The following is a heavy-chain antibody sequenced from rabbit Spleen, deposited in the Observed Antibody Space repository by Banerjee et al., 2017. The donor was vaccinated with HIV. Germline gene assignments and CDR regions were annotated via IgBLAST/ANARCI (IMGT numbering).Heavy chain of an antibody. J-gene: IGHJ6*01. CDR2: IAGSSSGFT. CDR1: GFSFSSNDY. Sequence: QSLGESGGDLVKPGTSLTLTCKASGFSFSSNDYICWVRQAPGKGLEWISCIAGSSSGFTYSATWATGRFTISKTSSTTVTLQMTSLTVADTATYFCARDTGTSFSSYGMDLWGQGTLVTVS. CDR3: ARDTGTSFSSYGMDL. D-gene: IGHD7-1*01. V-gene: IGHV1S40*01.